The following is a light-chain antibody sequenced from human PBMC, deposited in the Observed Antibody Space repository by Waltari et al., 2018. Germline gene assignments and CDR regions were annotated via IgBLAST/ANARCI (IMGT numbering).Light chain of an antibody. Sequence: SYVLTQPPSASVAPGNTARITRGGDNVGSKSVHWYQQKPGQAPLLVVYDDSARPSGIPDRYSASNSGNTATLTISRVENGDEADYYCQVWDTTSDRVVFGGGTKLTVL. J-gene: IGLJ2*01. V-gene: IGLV3-21*03. CDR1: NVGSKS. CDR3: QVWDTTSDRVV. CDR2: DDS.